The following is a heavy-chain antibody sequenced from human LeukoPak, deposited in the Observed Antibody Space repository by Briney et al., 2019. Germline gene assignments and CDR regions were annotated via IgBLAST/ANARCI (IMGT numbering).Heavy chain of an antibody. CDR1: ADSISSYY. D-gene: IGHD3/OR15-3a*01. CDR3: ARGRPHFWTNFYPYFVDS. J-gene: IGHJ4*02. CDR2: IYYSGST. Sequence: SETLSLTCTVSADSISSYYWTWVRQPPGKGLEWSGYIYYSGSTNYNPSVKSRIAISLDTSKNQFSLKLSSVTAADTAIYYCARGRPHFWTNFYPYFVDSWGRGTLVTVSS. V-gene: IGHV4-59*01.